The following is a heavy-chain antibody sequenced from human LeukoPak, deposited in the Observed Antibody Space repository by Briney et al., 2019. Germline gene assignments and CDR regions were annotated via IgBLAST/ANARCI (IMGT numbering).Heavy chain of an antibody. CDR2: ITWNSDSL. CDR1: GFTFDDYA. D-gene: IGHD6-6*01. Sequence: TGGSLRLSCAASGFTFDDYAMHWVRQAPGKGLEWVSGITWNSDSLGYADSVKGRFTISRDNAKNSLHLQMNSLRAEDTALYYCAKGNGSSYFDYWGQGTLVTVSS. J-gene: IGHJ4*02. CDR3: AKGNGSSYFDY. V-gene: IGHV3-9*01.